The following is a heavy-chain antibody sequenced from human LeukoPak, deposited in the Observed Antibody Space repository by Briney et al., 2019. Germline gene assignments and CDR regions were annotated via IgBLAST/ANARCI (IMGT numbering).Heavy chain of an antibody. D-gene: IGHD4-17*01. J-gene: IGHJ4*02. CDR2: IYYSGST. Sequence: PSETLSLTCTVSGGSISSYYWSWIRQPPGKGLEWIGYIYYSGSTNYNPSLKSRVTISVDTSKNQFSLKLSSVTAADTAVYYCARVVYGYGDYGVDYWGQGTLVTVSS. V-gene: IGHV4-59*12. CDR3: ARVVYGYGDYGVDY. CDR1: GGSISSYY.